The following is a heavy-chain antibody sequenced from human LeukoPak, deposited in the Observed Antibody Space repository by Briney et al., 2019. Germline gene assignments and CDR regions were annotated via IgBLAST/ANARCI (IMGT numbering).Heavy chain of an antibody. J-gene: IGHJ4*02. V-gene: IGHV4-59*04. CDR1: GGSVSSYY. D-gene: IGHD3/OR15-3a*01. CDR3: ARQTGSGLFILP. CDR2: IYYTGNT. Sequence: SETLSLTCSVSGGSVSSYYWSWIRQPPGMGLEWIGSIYYTGNTYYNASLKSQVSISIDTSKNQFSLKLTSVTAADTAVYYCARQTGSGLFILPGGQGTLVTVSS.